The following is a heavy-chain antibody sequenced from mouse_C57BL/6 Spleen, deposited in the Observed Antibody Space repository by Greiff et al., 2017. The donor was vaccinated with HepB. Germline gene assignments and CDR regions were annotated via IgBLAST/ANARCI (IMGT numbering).Heavy chain of an antibody. Sequence: EVQLQQSGPELVKPGASVKIPCKASGYTFTDYNMDWVKQSHGKSLEWIGDINPNNGGTIYNQKFKGKATLTVDKSSSTAYMELRSLTSEDTAVYYCARGYYGSSYGYFDYWGQGTTRTVSS. CDR3: ARGYYGSSYGYFDY. J-gene: IGHJ2*01. CDR2: INPNNGGT. CDR1: GYTFTDYN. V-gene: IGHV1-18*01. D-gene: IGHD1-1*01.